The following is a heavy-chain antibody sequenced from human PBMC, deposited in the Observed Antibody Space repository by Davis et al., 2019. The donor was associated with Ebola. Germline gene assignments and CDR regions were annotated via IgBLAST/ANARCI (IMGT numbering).Heavy chain of an antibody. D-gene: IGHD3-3*01. CDR2: ISYDGSNK. CDR3: AKDLDYDFWSGYYYYYGMDV. V-gene: IGHV3-30*18. Sequence: GESLKISCAASGFTFRNHGMHWVRQAPGKGLEWLAVISYDGSNKYYADSVRARFTVSRDNSKNTLYLQMNSLRPEDTAVYYCAKDLDYDFWSGYYYYYGMDVWGQGTTVTVSS. J-gene: IGHJ6*02. CDR1: GFTFRNHG.